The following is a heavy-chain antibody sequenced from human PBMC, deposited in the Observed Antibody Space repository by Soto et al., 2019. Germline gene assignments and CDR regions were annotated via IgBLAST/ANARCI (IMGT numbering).Heavy chain of an antibody. V-gene: IGHV1-18*01. J-gene: IGHJ5*02. CDR1: GYTFTSYG. CDR2: INSYNGNT. Sequence: QVQLVQSGAEVKKPGASVKVSCKASGYTFTSYGISWVRQAPGQGLEWMGWINSYNGNTNYAQKLQGRVTMTTDTSTSTAYRELRSLRSDDTAGYYCARVPGAGIWFDPWGQGTLVTVSS. CDR3: ARVPGAGIWFDP. D-gene: IGHD6-19*01.